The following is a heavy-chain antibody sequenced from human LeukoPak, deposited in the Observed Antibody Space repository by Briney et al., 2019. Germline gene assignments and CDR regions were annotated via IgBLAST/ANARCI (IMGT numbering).Heavy chain of an antibody. D-gene: IGHD3-22*01. CDR2: INHSGST. Sequence: SETLSLTCGSISSSNWCSWIRQPPGKGLEWIGEINHSGSTNYNPSLKSRVTISVDTSKNQFSLKLSSVTAADTAVYYCARGRVSYYDSSGYYYYGMDVWGQGTTVTVSS. CDR3: ARGRVSYYDSSGYYYYGMDV. CDR1: GSISSSNW. V-gene: IGHV4-4*02. J-gene: IGHJ6*02.